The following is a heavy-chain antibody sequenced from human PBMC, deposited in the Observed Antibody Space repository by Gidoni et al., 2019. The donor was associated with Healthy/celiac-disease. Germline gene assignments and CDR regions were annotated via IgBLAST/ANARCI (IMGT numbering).Heavy chain of an antibody. D-gene: IGHD3-22*01. J-gene: IGHJ5*02. Sequence: EVQLVESGGGLVQPGRSLRLSCTASGFTFGDYAMSWFRQAPGKGLEWVGFIRSKAYGGTTEYAASVKGRFTISRDDSKSIAYLQMNSLKTEDTAVYYCTRVTYDSSGYLFDPWGQGTLVTVSS. V-gene: IGHV3-49*03. CDR1: GFTFGDYA. CDR2: IRSKAYGGTT. CDR3: TRVTYDSSGYLFDP.